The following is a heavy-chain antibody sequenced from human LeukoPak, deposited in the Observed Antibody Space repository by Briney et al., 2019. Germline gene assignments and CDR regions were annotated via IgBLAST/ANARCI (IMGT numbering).Heavy chain of an antibody. CDR3: ARSPMSRGYSSGWNDY. D-gene: IGHD6-19*01. Sequence: GGSLRLSCAASGFTFSSYAMSWVRQAPGKGLEWVSAISGSGGSTYYADSVKGRFTISRDNSKNTLYLQMNSLRAEDTAVYYCARSPMSRGYSSGWNDYWGQGTLVTVSS. CDR1: GFTFSSYA. V-gene: IGHV3-23*01. J-gene: IGHJ4*02. CDR2: ISGSGGST.